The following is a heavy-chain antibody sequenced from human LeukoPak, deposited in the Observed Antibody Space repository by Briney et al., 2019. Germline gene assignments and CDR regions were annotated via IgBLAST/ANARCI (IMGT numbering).Heavy chain of an antibody. J-gene: IGHJ4*02. D-gene: IGHD3-10*02. CDR1: GYTFTGYY. V-gene: IGHV1-2*02. CDR2: INPNSGGT. CDR3: ARAIYVWSNFDY. Sequence: ASVKVSCKASGYTFTGYYTHWVRQAPGQGLEWIGWINPNSGGTNYAQKFQGRVTMTRDTSISTAYTELSRLRSDDTAVYYCARAIYVWSNFDYWGQGTLVTVSS.